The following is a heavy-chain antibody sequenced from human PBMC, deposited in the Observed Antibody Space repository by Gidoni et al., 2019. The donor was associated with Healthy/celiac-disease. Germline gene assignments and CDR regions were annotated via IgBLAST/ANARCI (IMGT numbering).Heavy chain of an antibody. D-gene: IGHD6-19*01. CDR1: GFHFSSYE. CDR2: ISSSGSPI. Sequence: EVQMVESGGGLVQAGGSVRLACSASGFHFSSYEMNWVRQAPGKGLEWVSYISSSGSPIYYADSVKGRFTISRDNAKNSLYLQMNSLRAEDTAVYYCARDSVAGTDYWGQGTLVTVSS. J-gene: IGHJ4*02. V-gene: IGHV3-48*03. CDR3: ARDSVAGTDY.